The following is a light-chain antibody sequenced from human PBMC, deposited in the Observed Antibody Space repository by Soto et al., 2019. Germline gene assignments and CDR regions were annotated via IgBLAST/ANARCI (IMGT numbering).Light chain of an antibody. J-gene: IGLJ1*01. Sequence: QSVLTQPPSASGTPGQRVTISCSGSSSNIGSNTVNWYQQLPGTAPKLLIYSNNQRPSGVPDRFPGSKSGTSASLAISGLQSEDEADYYCAAWDDSLNGDVFGTGTQLTVL. CDR3: AAWDDSLNGDV. CDR2: SNN. V-gene: IGLV1-44*01. CDR1: SSNIGSNT.